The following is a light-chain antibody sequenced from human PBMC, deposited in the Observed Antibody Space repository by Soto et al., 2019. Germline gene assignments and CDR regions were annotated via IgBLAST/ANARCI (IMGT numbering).Light chain of an antibody. CDR3: SSYTTSSTL. J-gene: IGLJ2*01. CDR1: SGDIGGNNY. V-gene: IGLV2-14*03. Sequence: QSALTQPASVSGSPGQSITISCTGTSGDIGGNNYVSWYQQHPGKAPKLMIYDVTNRPSGVSNRFSGSKSGNTASLTISGLQAEDEADHYCSSYTTSSTLFGGGTKVTVL. CDR2: DVT.